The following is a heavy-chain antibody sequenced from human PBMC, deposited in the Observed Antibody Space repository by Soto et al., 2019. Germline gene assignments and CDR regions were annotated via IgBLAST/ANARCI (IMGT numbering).Heavy chain of an antibody. J-gene: IGHJ4*01. Sequence: ASVKVSCKASCDTLSCCGINWVRQAPGQGLEWMGWINTNSGNPNYAQKFQDRVIMTTDTSTGTAYMEMRSLTSDDTAVYYCARKKCFGDCYSFDYWGHGTLVTVSS. CDR3: ARKKCFGDCYSFDY. CDR2: INTNSGNP. V-gene: IGHV1-18*01. CDR1: CDTLSCCG. D-gene: IGHD2-21*02.